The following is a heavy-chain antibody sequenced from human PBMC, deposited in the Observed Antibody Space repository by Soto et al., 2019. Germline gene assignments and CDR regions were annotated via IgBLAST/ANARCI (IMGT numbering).Heavy chain of an antibody. V-gene: IGHV3-30*03. CDR2: LSYEGSEE. D-gene: IGHD6-19*01. CDR3: ALTRRSSLLEVAGPGFEY. J-gene: IGHJ4*02. CDR1: GFNFGVFG. Sequence: RLSCAASGFNFGVFGMHRVRQAPGKGLEWLSVLSYEGSEEYYADSVRGRFTISRDNSKNTLFLQMDSLRVDDTGVYYCALTRRSSLLEVAGPGFEYWGQGTLVTVSS.